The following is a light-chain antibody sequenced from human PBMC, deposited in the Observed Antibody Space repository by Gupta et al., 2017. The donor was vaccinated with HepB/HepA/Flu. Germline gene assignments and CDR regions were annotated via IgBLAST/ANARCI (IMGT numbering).Light chain of an antibody. Sequence: DMLRTKSPLSLPVTHGQPASISCRSSQSLLHSNGYNYLDWYLQKPGQSPQLLIYLGSNQASGVPDRFSGSGSGTDFTLKISRVEAEDVGVYYCMQALQTPFTFGQGTRLEIK. J-gene: IGKJ5*01. V-gene: IGKV2-28*01. CDR2: LGS. CDR3: MQALQTPFT. CDR1: QSLLHSNGYNY.